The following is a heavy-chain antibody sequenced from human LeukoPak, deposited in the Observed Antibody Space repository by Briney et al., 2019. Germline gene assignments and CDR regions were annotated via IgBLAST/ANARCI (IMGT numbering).Heavy chain of an antibody. CDR3: ARVELELNYYYYYMDV. CDR1: GYTFTGYY. CDR2: INPNSGGT. J-gene: IGHJ6*03. Sequence: ASVKVSCKASGYTFTGYYMHWVRQAPGQGLEWMGWINPNSGGTNYAQKFQGWVTMTRDTSISTAYMELSSLRSEDTAVYYCARVELELNYYYYYMDVWGKGTTVTVSS. V-gene: IGHV1-2*04. D-gene: IGHD1-7*01.